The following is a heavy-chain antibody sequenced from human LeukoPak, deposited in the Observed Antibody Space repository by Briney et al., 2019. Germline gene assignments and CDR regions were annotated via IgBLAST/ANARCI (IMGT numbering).Heavy chain of an antibody. CDR3: ARDMVGKDAFDI. V-gene: IGHV1-69*13. D-gene: IGHD2-15*01. J-gene: IGHJ3*02. Sequence: SVTVSCKASGGTFISDAIGWVRQAPGQGLEWMGGIIPRFGTANYGQSFQGRVTITADASTSTAYLELSRLRSEDTAVYYCARDMVGKDAFDISGQGTMVTISS. CDR1: GGTFISDA. CDR2: IIPRFGTA.